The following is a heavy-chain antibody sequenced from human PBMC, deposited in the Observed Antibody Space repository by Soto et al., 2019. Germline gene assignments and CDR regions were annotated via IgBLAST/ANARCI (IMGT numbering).Heavy chain of an antibody. CDR1: GFTFSSYA. CDR2: ISGSGGST. V-gene: IGHV3-23*01. Sequence: GGSLRLSCAASGFTFSSYAMSWVRQAPGKGLEWVSAISGSGGSTYYADSVKGRFTTSRDNSKNTLYLQMNSLRAEDTSVYYCAKSPQTGYYYYYMDVWGKGTTVTVSS. J-gene: IGHJ6*03. CDR3: AKSPQTGYYYYYMDV.